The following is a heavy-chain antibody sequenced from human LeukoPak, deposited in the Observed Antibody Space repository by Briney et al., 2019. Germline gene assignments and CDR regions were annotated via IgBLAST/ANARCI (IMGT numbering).Heavy chain of an antibody. V-gene: IGHV1-2*06. CDR3: ARDAGERYSYGSAVDY. J-gene: IGHJ4*02. CDR2: INPNSGGT. D-gene: IGHD5-18*01. Sequence: ASVKVSCKASGYTFTSYYMHWVRQAPGQGLEWMGRINPNSGGTNYAQKFQGRVTMTRDTSISTAYMELSRLRSDDTAVYYCARDAGERYSYGSAVDYWGQGTLVTVSS. CDR1: GYTFTSYY.